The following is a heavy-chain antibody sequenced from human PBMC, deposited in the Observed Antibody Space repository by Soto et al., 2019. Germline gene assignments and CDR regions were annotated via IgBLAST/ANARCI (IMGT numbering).Heavy chain of an antibody. CDR2: INAGNGNT. V-gene: IGHV1-3*01. J-gene: IGHJ6*02. CDR3: ARARSATTSYYYYYYGMDV. Sequence: ASEKVSCKASGYTFTSYAMHWVRQAPGQRLEWMGWINAGNGNTKYSQKFQGRVTITRDTSASTAYMELSSLRSEDTAVYYCARARSATTSYYYYYYGMDVWGQGTTVTVSS. CDR1: GYTFTSYA. D-gene: IGHD5-12*01.